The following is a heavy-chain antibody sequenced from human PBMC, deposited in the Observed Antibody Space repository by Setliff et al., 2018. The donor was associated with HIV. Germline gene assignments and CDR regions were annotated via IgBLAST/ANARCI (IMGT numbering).Heavy chain of an antibody. CDR1: GFTFRTYY. CDR2: IYSGGDT. V-gene: IGHV3-66*02. Sequence: PGGSLRLSCAASGFTFRTYYMSWVRQAPGKGLEWISTIYSGGDTYHAVSVKGRVTLSRDNSKNTLYLQMNSLRPEDTAVHYCARVRLYNTALDSWSPGTLVTVSS. CDR3: ARVRLYNTALDS. J-gene: IGHJ1*01. D-gene: IGHD1-20*01.